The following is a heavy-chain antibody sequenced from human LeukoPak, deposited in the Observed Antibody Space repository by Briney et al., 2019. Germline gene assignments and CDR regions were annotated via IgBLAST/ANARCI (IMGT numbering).Heavy chain of an antibody. CDR2: IYYSGST. Sequence: SETLSLTCTVSGGSISSYYWSWIRQPPGKGLEWIGYIYYSGSTNYNPSLKSRVTISVDTSKNQFSLKLSSVTAADTAVYYCARGLRYYDSSGYPVYYFDYWGQGTLVTVSS. D-gene: IGHD3-22*01. CDR1: GGSISSYY. V-gene: IGHV4-59*01. J-gene: IGHJ4*02. CDR3: ARGLRYYDSSGYPVYYFDY.